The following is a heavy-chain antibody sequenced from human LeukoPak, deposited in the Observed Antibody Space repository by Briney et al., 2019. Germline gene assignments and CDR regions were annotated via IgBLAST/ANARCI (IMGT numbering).Heavy chain of an antibody. CDR2: INPNSGGT. J-gene: IGHJ4*02. D-gene: IGHD1-26*01. Sequence: ASVKVSCKASGYTFTGYYVHWVRQAPGQGLEWMGRINPNSGGTNYAQKFQGRVTMTRDTSISTAYMELTRLRSDDTAVYSCARARGSSDLNYWGQGTLVTVSS. CDR3: ARARGSSDLNY. CDR1: GYTFTGYY. V-gene: IGHV1-2*06.